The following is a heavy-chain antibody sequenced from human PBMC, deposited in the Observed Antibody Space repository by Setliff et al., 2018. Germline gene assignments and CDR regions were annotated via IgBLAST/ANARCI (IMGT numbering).Heavy chain of an antibody. V-gene: IGHV1-8*03. CDR3: ATEKFPGDWGDY. CDR2: MNPNSGNT. J-gene: IGHJ4*02. D-gene: IGHD2-21*01. CDR1: GYTFTSYD. Sequence: ASVKVSCKASGYTFTSYDINWVRQATGQGLEWMGWMNPNSGNTGYAQKFQGRVTITTDESTSTAYMELSSLRSEDTAVYYCATEKFPGDWGDYWGQGTLVTVSS.